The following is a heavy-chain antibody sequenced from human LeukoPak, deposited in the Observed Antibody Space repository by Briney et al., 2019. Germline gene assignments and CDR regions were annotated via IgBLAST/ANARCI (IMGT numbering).Heavy chain of an antibody. D-gene: IGHD6-19*01. CDR3: ARGSLIRVKQWLVSY. Sequence: GASVKVSCKASGYTFTSYGISWVRQAPGQGLEWMGWISAYNGNTNYAQKLQGRVTMTTDTSTSTAYMELRSLRSDDTAVYYCARGSLIRVKQWLVSYWGQGTLVTVSS. CDR2: ISAYNGNT. CDR1: GYTFTSYG. J-gene: IGHJ4*02. V-gene: IGHV1-18*01.